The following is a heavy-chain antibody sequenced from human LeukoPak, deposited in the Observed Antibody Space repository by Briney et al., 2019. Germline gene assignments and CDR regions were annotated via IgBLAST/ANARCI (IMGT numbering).Heavy chain of an antibody. Sequence: SETLSLTCTVSGGSISSGSYYWSWIRQPAGKGLEWIGYIYYSGSTYYSSSLKSRVTISVDTSKNQFSLNLASVTAADTAVYYCARSNGVGATADYWGQGTLVTVSS. J-gene: IGHJ4*02. CDR3: ARSNGVGATADY. V-gene: IGHV4-31*03. CDR1: GGSISSGSYY. D-gene: IGHD1-26*01. CDR2: IYYSGST.